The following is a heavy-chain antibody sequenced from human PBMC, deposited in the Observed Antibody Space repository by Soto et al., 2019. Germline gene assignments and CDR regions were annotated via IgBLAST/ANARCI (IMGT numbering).Heavy chain of an antibody. CDR1: GGTFSSYT. CDR2: IIPILGIA. CDR3: ARGTVVVPAANPPYNWFDP. Sequence: SVKVSCKASGGTFSSYTISWVRQAPGQGLEWMGRIIPILGIANYAQKFQGRVTITADKSTSTAYMELSSLRSEDTAVYYCARGTVVVPAANPPYNWFDPWGQGTLVTVSS. D-gene: IGHD2-2*01. J-gene: IGHJ5*02. V-gene: IGHV1-69*02.